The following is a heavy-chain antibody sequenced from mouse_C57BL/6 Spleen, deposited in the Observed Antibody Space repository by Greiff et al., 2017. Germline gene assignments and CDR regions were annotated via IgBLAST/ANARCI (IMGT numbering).Heavy chain of an antibody. V-gene: IGHV1-69*01. D-gene: IGHD1-1*01. CDR2: IDPSDSYT. CDR1: GYTFTSYW. CDR3: ARKFRTDYYYGSSYDAMDY. Sequence: QVQLQQPGAELVMPGASVKLSCKASGYTFTSYWMHWVKQRPGQGLEWIGEIDPSDSYTNYNQKFKGKSTLTVDKSSSTAYMQLSSLTSEDSEVYYCARKFRTDYYYGSSYDAMDYWGQGTSVTVSS. J-gene: IGHJ4*01.